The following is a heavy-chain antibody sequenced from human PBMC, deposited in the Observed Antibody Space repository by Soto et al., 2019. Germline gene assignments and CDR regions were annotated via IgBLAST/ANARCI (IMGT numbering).Heavy chain of an antibody. CDR1: GFTFSSYN. Sequence: EVQLVESGGGLVKPGGSLRLSCEASGFTFSSYNMNWVRQAPGKGLEWVSSISSSSSYIYYADSVKGRSTISRDNAKNSLYLQMNSLRAEDTAVYYCARQYCGGDCPMPWPSXGXGTXVTVSS. CDR3: ARQYCGGDCPMPWPS. V-gene: IGHV3-21*01. D-gene: IGHD2-21*02. CDR2: ISSSSSYI. J-gene: IGHJ5*01.